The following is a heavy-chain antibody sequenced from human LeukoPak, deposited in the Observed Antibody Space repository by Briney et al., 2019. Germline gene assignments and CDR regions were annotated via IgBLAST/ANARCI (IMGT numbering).Heavy chain of an antibody. Sequence: ASVKVSCKASGGTFRGNGYNWVREAPGQGLEWMGGIIPMFDSRSYAQKFQGRVTLTSDESRTTVYMELSNLTTEDTAIYYCAREANFGGNLNWLDPWGQGTLVTVSS. J-gene: IGHJ5*02. D-gene: IGHD4-23*01. V-gene: IGHV1-69*13. CDR3: AREANFGGNLNWLDP. CDR2: IIPMFDSR. CDR1: GGTFRGNG.